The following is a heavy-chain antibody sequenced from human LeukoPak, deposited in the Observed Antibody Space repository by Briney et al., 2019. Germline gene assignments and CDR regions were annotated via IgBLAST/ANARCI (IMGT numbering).Heavy chain of an antibody. CDR1: GYAFTSYG. J-gene: IGHJ4*02. Sequence: GASVKVSCKASGYAFTSYGISWVRQAPGQGLEWMGWISAYNGNTNYAQKLQGRVTMTTDTSTSTAYMELRSLRSDDTAVYYCARGGEWELLPGDFDYWGQGTLVTVSS. CDR3: ARGGEWELLPGDFDY. V-gene: IGHV1-18*01. CDR2: ISAYNGNT. D-gene: IGHD1-26*01.